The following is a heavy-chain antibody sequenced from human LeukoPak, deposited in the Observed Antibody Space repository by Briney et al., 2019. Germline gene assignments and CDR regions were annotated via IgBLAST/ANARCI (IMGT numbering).Heavy chain of an antibody. Sequence: SETLSLTCTVSGGSISSYYWSWIRQTPGKGLEWIGYIYYSGSTNYNPSLKSRVTISVDTSKNQFSLKLSSVTAADTAVYYCARLLIFGVVISGGVDYWGQGTLVTVSS. J-gene: IGHJ4*02. CDR3: ARLLIFGVVISGGVDY. D-gene: IGHD3-3*01. CDR2: IYYSGST. V-gene: IGHV4-59*12. CDR1: GGSISSYY.